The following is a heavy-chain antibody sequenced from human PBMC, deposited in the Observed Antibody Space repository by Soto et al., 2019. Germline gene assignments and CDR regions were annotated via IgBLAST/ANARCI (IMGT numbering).Heavy chain of an antibody. Sequence: TSETLSLTCTVSGGSISSGGYYWSWIRQHPGKGLEWIGYIYYSGSTYYNPSLKSRVTISVDTSKNQFSLKLSSVTAADTAVYYCASRYDSSGYKYWGQGTLVTVSS. J-gene: IGHJ4*02. CDR1: GGSISSGGYY. V-gene: IGHV4-31*03. CDR2: IYYSGST. D-gene: IGHD3-22*01. CDR3: ASRYDSSGYKY.